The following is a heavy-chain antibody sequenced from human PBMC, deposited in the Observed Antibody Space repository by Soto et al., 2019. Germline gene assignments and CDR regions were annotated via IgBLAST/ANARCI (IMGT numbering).Heavy chain of an antibody. CDR2: ISAYNGNT. D-gene: IGHD6-19*01. J-gene: IGHJ5*02. CDR1: GYTFTSYG. CDR3: ARVLQWLVPSGLVNWFDP. V-gene: IGHV1-18*01. Sequence: GASLKVSCKASGYTFTSYGISWVRQAPGQGLEWMGWISAYNGNTNYAQKLQGRVTMTTDTSTSTAYMELRSLRSDDTAVYYCARVLQWLVPSGLVNWFDPWGQGTLVTVSS.